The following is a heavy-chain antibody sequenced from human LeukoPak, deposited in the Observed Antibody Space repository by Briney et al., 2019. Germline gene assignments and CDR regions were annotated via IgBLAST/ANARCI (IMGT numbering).Heavy chain of an antibody. V-gene: IGHV4-59*08. CDR3: ARLKTYYYDSSGYYLANWFDP. CDR2: IYYSGST. J-gene: IGHJ5*02. D-gene: IGHD3-22*01. Sequence: SETLSLTCTVSGGSISSYYWSWIRQPPGKGLEWIGYIYYSGSTNYNPSLKSRVTISVDTSKNQFSPKLSSVTAADTAVYYCARLKTYYYDSSGYYLANWFDPWGQGTLVTVSS. CDR1: GGSISSYY.